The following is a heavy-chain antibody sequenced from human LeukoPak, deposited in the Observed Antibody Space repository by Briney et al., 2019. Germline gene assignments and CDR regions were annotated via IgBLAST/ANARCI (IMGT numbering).Heavy chain of an antibody. CDR1: GYTFPRYG. Sequence: ASVKISCKASGYTFPRYGISWVRQAPGQGLEWMGWISAYNGNTNYAQKLQGRVTMTTDTSTSTAYMELRSLRSDDTAVYYCARFYGSGSYYTDPLDYWGQGTLVTVSS. CDR3: ARFYGSGSYYTDPLDY. D-gene: IGHD3-10*01. CDR2: ISAYNGNT. J-gene: IGHJ4*02. V-gene: IGHV1-18*01.